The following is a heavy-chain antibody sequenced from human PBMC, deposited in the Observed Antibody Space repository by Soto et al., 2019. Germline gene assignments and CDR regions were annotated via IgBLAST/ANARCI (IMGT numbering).Heavy chain of an antibody. CDR2: ISGLDGKT. Sequence: GASVKVSCKASGYTFHNHGISWVRQAPGQGLEWLGWISGLDGKTKYAQRLQGRVTMTADTSTSTAYMELRSLRSDDTAVYYCARDFYPLAYYFDYSGQATLVTVFS. V-gene: IGHV1-18*04. CDR3: ARDFYPLAYYFDY. J-gene: IGHJ4*02. CDR1: GYTFHNHG.